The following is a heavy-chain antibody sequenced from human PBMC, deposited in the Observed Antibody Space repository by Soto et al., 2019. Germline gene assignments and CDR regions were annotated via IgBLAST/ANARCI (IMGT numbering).Heavy chain of an antibody. CDR2: IIPILGIA. V-gene: IGHV1-69*02. CDR3: ARIGVVRRVIINDY. J-gene: IGHJ4*02. CDR1: GGTFSSYT. Sequence: GASVKVSCKASGGTFSSYTISWVRQAPGQGLEWMGRIIPILGIANYAQKFQGRVTITADKSTSTAYMELSSLRSEDTAVYYCARIGVVRRVIINDYWGQGTLVTVSS. D-gene: IGHD3-10*01.